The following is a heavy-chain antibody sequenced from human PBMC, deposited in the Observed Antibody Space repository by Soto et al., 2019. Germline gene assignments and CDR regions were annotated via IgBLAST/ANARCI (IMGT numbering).Heavy chain of an antibody. V-gene: IGHV1-8*01. D-gene: IGHD5-12*01. CDR2: MNHNSGNT. Sequence: QVQLVQSGAEVKKPGASVKVSCKASGYTFTSYDINWVRQATGQGLEWMGWMNHNSGNTGYAQKFQGRVTMNRNTSISTAYMELSSLRSEDTAVYYCARARKGRDGYNFDYWGQGTLVTVSS. CDR3: ARARKGRDGYNFDY. CDR1: GYTFTSYD. J-gene: IGHJ4*02.